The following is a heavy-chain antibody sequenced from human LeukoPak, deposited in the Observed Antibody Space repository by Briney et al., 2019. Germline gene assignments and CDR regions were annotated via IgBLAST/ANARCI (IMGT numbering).Heavy chain of an antibody. CDR3: ARVTMGATTLNYYYFFMDV. J-gene: IGHJ6*03. CDR2: ITSTSAYR. Sequence: GGSLRLSCVGSGFAFNAYTITWVRQSPGKGLEWVSSITSTSAYRQYGDSVRGRFTISRDNTKNSVYLQMDSLGAEDTAVYHCARVTMGATTLNYYYFFMDVWGKGTTVTVSS. CDR1: GFAFNAYT. V-gene: IGHV3-21*01. D-gene: IGHD1-26*01.